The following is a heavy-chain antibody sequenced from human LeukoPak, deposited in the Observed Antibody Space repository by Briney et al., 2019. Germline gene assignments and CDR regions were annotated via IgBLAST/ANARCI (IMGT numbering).Heavy chain of an antibody. CDR3: ATDILTGYYTYY. Sequence: ASVKVSCKAAGYIFTSYYIHWVRQAPGQGLEWMGWINPNTGGTNYAQKFQSRVTMTRDTSINTAYMELSRLRSDDTAVYYCATDILTGYYTYYWGQGTLVTVSS. V-gene: IGHV1-2*02. J-gene: IGHJ4*02. D-gene: IGHD3-9*01. CDR1: GYIFTSYY. CDR2: INPNTGGT.